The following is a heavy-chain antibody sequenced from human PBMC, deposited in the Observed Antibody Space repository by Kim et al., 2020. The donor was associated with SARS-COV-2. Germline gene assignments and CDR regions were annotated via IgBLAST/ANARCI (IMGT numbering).Heavy chain of an antibody. CDR3: AGLIYCTYGVCYSDSDY. D-gene: IGHD2-8*01. V-gene: IGHV4-39*01. CDR1: GGSISSSSYY. Sequence: SETLSLTCTVSGGSISSSSYYWGWIRQPPGKGLEWIGSMYYSGTTYYNSSLKSRVTISVDTSKNQFSLKLSSVTAADTAVYYCAGLIYCTYGVCYSDSDYWGQGTLVTVSS. J-gene: IGHJ4*02. CDR2: MYYSGTT.